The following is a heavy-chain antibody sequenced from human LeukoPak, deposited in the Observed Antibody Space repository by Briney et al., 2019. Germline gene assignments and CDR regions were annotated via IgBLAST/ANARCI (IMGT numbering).Heavy chain of an antibody. CDR2: INHSGST. D-gene: IGHD2-8*02. CDR3: ARGPRYCTGGVCYYYYYMDV. CDR1: GGSFSCYY. V-gene: IGHV4-34*01. J-gene: IGHJ6*03. Sequence: SETLSLTRAVYGGSFSCYYWSWIRQPPGKGLEWIGEINHSGSTNYNPSLKSRVTISVDTSKNQFSLKLSSVTAADTAVYYCARGPRYCTGGVCYYYYYMDVWGKGTTVTVSS.